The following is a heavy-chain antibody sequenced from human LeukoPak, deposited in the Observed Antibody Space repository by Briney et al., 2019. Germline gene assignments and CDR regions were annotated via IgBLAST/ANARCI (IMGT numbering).Heavy chain of an antibody. CDR1: GFTFSSYG. Sequence: PGGSLRLSCAASGFTFSSYGMHWVRQAPGKGLEWVAVIWYDGSNKYYADSVKGRFTISRDNSKNTLYLQMNSLRAEDTAVYYCARDLIVGSVGAFDIRGQGTMVTVSS. V-gene: IGHV3-33*01. D-gene: IGHD3-22*01. CDR3: ARDLIVGSVGAFDI. J-gene: IGHJ3*02. CDR2: IWYDGSNK.